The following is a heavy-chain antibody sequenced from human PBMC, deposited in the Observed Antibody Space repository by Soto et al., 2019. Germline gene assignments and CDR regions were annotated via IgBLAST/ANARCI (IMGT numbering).Heavy chain of an antibody. Sequence: SQTLSLTCTFSYASVSISLHSWSWIRPPRGKGLEWIGNFSFSGSNSYNPSLKGRVTISADTSKNQFSLNLSPVTPADTAVYYCARSSFSSDNFFRNLDAWGQGTMVTVSS. D-gene: IGHD2-15*01. J-gene: IGHJ5*02. CDR2: FSFSGSN. CDR1: YASVSISLHS. CDR3: ARSSFSSDNFFRNLDA. V-gene: IGHV4-61*01.